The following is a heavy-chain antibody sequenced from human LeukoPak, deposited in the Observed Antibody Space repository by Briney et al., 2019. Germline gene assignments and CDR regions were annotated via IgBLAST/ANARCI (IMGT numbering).Heavy chain of an antibody. CDR1: GFTFSSYS. Sequence: GGSLRLSCAASGFTFSSYSMNWVRQAPGKGLEWVSYISSSGSTIYYADSVKGRFTISRDNAKNSLYLQMNSLRAEDTAVYYCARDPGLDYYDSPGAFDIWGQGTMVTVSS. CDR2: ISSSGSTI. V-gene: IGHV3-48*04. J-gene: IGHJ3*02. CDR3: ARDPGLDYYDSPGAFDI. D-gene: IGHD3-22*01.